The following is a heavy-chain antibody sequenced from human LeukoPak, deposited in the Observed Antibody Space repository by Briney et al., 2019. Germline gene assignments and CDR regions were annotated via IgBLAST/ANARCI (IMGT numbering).Heavy chain of an antibody. D-gene: IGHD1-26*01. Sequence: ASVKVSCKASGYTFSSYDINWVRQATGQGLEWMGWMSPNSGHTGYAQKFQGRLTMTRNTSISTAYMELSSLRSEDTAVYYCARGAYWELPPESWGQGTLVTVSS. CDR3: ARGAYWELPPES. CDR2: MSPNSGHT. J-gene: IGHJ4*02. V-gene: IGHV1-8*01. CDR1: GYTFSSYD.